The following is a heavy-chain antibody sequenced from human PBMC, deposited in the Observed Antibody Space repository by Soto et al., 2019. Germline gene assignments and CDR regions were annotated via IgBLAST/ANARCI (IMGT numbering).Heavy chain of an antibody. Sequence: SETLSLTCAVSSGSISSSNWWSWVRQPPGKGLEWIGEIYHSGSTNYNPSLKSRGTISVDKSKNQFSLKLSSVTAADTAVYYCARWSKQLVYAFDIWGQGTMVTVSS. V-gene: IGHV4-4*02. CDR1: SGSISSSNW. D-gene: IGHD6-13*01. CDR2: IYHSGST. J-gene: IGHJ3*02. CDR3: ARWSKQLVYAFDI.